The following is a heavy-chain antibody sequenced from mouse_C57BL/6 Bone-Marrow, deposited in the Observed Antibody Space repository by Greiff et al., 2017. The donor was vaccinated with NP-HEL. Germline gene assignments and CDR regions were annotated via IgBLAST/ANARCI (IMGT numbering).Heavy chain of an antibody. CDR3: ARIYYGILYYAMDY. J-gene: IGHJ4*01. D-gene: IGHD2-1*01. Sequence: EVKVVESGGGLVKPGGSLKLSCAASGFTFSSYAMSWVRRTPEKRLEWVATISDGGSYTYYPDNVKGRFTISRDNAKNNLYLQMSHLKSEDTAMYYCARIYYGILYYAMDYWGQGTSVTVSS. CDR1: GFTFSSYA. CDR2: ISDGGSYT. V-gene: IGHV5-4*03.